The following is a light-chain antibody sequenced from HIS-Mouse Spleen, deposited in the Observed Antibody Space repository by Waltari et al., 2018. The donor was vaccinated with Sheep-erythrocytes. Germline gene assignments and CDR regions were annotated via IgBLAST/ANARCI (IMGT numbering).Light chain of an antibody. Sequence: DIQMTQSPSTLSASVGDRVTITCRASQSISSWLAWYQQKPGKAPKLLIYKASSLESGVQSRFSGSGSGTEFAHTISSLQPDDFATYYCQQYNSYPLTFGGGTKVEIK. CDR3: QQYNSYPLT. J-gene: IGKJ4*01. V-gene: IGKV1-5*03. CDR2: KAS. CDR1: QSISSW.